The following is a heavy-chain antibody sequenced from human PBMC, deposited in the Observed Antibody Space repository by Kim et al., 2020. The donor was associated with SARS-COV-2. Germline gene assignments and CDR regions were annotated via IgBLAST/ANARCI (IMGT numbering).Heavy chain of an antibody. CDR2: IYYSGST. V-gene: IGHV4-39*01. J-gene: IGHJ3*02. CDR1: GGSISSSSYY. CDR3: ARQDYGDYFAPDAFDI. D-gene: IGHD4-17*01. Sequence: SETLSLTCTVSGGSISSSSYYWGWIRQPPGKGLEWIGSIYYSGSTYYNPSLKSRVTISVDTSKNQFSLKLSSVTAADTAVYYCARQDYGDYFAPDAFDIWGQGTMVTVSS.